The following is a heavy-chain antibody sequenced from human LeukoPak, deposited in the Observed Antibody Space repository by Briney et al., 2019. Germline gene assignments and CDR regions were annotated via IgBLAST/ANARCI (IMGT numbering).Heavy chain of an antibody. V-gene: IGHV3-23*01. J-gene: IGHJ4*02. Sequence: GGSLRLSCAASGFTFSSYAMSWVRQAPGKGLEWVSAISGSGGSTYYADSVKGRFTISRDNSKNTLYLQMNSLRAEDTAVYYCAKEYYYDSSGYYFHYYFDYWGQGTLVTVS. CDR1: GFTFSSYA. CDR3: AKEYYYDSSGYYFHYYFDY. D-gene: IGHD3-22*01. CDR2: ISGSGGST.